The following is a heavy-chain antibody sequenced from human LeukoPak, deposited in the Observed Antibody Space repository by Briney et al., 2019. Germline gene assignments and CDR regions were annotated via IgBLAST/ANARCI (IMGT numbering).Heavy chain of an antibody. Sequence: GGSLRLSCAASGFTFSRNSVNWVRQAPGKGLEWVSSISTSSSYINYADSVKGRFTISRDNAKDSLYLQMNSLRAEDTAVYYCARGSSNIAARNNWFDPWGQGTLVTVSS. V-gene: IGHV3-21*01. D-gene: IGHD6-6*01. CDR2: ISTSSSYI. CDR3: ARGSSNIAARNNWFDP. J-gene: IGHJ5*02. CDR1: GFTFSRNS.